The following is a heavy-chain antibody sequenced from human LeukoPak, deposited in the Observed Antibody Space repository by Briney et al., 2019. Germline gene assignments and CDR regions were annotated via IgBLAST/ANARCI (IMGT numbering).Heavy chain of an antibody. CDR2: INPSGGST. J-gene: IGHJ5*02. V-gene: IGHV1-46*01. CDR1: GYTFTSYY. Sequence: GASVKVSCKASGYTFTSYYMHWVRQAPGQGLEWMGIINPSGGSTSYAQEFQGRVTMTRDTSTSTVYMELSSLRSEDTAVYYCARDLDCSSTSCYGGFDPWGQGTLVTVSS. D-gene: IGHD2-2*01. CDR3: ARDLDCSSTSCYGGFDP.